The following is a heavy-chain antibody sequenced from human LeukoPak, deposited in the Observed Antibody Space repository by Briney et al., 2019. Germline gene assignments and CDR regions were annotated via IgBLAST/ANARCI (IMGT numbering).Heavy chain of an antibody. V-gene: IGHV4-34*01. CDR1: GGSFSGYY. D-gene: IGHD4-17*01. CDR2: INHSGST. CDR3: ARGSKTRSVTTHFDY. Sequence: SETLSLTCAVYGGSFSGYYWGWIRQPPGKGLEWIGEINHSGSTNYNPSLKSRVTISVDTSKNQFSLKLSSVTAADTAVYYCARGSKTRSVTTHFDYWGQGTLVTVSS. J-gene: IGHJ4*02.